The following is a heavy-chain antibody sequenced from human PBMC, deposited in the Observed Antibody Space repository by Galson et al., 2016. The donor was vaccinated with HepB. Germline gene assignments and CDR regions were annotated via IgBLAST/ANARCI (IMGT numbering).Heavy chain of an antibody. J-gene: IGHJ6*02. D-gene: IGHD6-25*01. CDR1: GFTFSSYW. V-gene: IGHV3-74*01. CDR2: INSDGSVT. Sequence: SLRLSCAASGFTFSSYWIHWVRQAPGKGLVWVSRINSDGSVTSYADSVRGRFTISRDNAQNSLYLQMNSLIDEDTAVYYCTRDGQRGYDMDVWGQGTTVTVSS. CDR3: TRDGQRGYDMDV.